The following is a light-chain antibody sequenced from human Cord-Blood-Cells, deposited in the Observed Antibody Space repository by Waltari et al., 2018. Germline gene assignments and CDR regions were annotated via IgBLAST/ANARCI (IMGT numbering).Light chain of an antibody. Sequence: QSARPQPAPESGSPGQSITIPCTGTRRSVGGYNYVSWYQQHPGKAPKLMIYEGSNRPSGVSNRFPGSKSGNTSSLTISGLQAEDEADYYCSSYTSSSTLVFGTGTKVTVL. CDR3: SSYTSSSTLV. CDR1: RRSVGGYNY. J-gene: IGLJ1*01. V-gene: IGLV2-14*01. CDR2: EGS.